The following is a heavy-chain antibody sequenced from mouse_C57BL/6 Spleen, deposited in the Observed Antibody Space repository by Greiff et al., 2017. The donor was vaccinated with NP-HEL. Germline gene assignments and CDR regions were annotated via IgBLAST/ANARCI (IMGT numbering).Heavy chain of an antibody. CDR2: ISSGSSTI. Sequence: DVKLVESGGGLVKPGGSLKLSCAASGFTFSDYGMHWVRQAPEKGLEWVAYISSGSSTIYYADTVKGRFTISRDNAKNTLFLQMTSLRSEDTAMYYCARRYYGKGYFDYWGQGTTLTVSS. D-gene: IGHD2-1*01. CDR1: GFTFSDYG. V-gene: IGHV5-17*01. J-gene: IGHJ2*01. CDR3: ARRYYGKGYFDY.